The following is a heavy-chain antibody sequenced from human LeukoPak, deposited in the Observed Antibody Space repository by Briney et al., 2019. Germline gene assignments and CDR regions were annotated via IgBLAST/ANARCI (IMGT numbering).Heavy chain of an antibody. CDR2: IYTSGST. CDR3: ARVYCSGGSCYFDY. D-gene: IGHD2-15*01. J-gene: IGHJ4*02. Sequence: SETLSLTCTVSGGSISSGSHYWSWIRQPAGKGLEWIGRIYTSGSTNYNPSLKSRVTISVDTSKNQFSLKLSSVTAADTAVYYCARVYCSGGSCYFDYWGQGTLVTVSS. V-gene: IGHV4-61*02. CDR1: GGSISSGSHY.